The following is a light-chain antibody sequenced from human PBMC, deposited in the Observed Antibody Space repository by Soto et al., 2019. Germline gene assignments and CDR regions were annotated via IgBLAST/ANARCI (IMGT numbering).Light chain of an antibody. Sequence: EIVMTQSPATLSVSPGERATFSCRASQSVGSNVAWYQQKPGQAPRLLIFGASTRATGIPARFTGSGSGTDFTLTSASLQSEDFAFYYCQQYNDWLTSGGGTKVDIK. J-gene: IGKJ4*01. CDR3: QQYNDWLT. CDR2: GAS. CDR1: QSVGSN. V-gene: IGKV3-15*01.